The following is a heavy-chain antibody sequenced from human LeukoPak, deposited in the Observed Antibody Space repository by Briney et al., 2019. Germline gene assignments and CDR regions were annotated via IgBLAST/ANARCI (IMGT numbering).Heavy chain of an antibody. CDR1: GFTFSSYA. CDR3: AKPLGYYGSSWYYFDY. D-gene: IGHD3-10*01. V-gene: IGHV3-23*01. CDR2: ISGSGGST. J-gene: IGHJ4*02. Sequence: GGSLRLSCAASGFTFSSYAMSWVRQAPGKGLEWVSAISGSGGSTYYADSVKGRFTISRDNPKNTLYLQMNSLRAEDTAVYYCAKPLGYYGSSWYYFDYWGQGTLVTVSS.